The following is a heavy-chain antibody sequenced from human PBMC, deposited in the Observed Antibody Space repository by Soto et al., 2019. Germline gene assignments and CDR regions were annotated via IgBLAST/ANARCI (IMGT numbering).Heavy chain of an antibody. CDR3: ARYNGSLDYFDY. V-gene: IGHV1-2*02. Sequence: EASVKVSCKASGYTFSGYYVHWVRQAPGQGLEWMGWINCKSGGTNYAQKFQGRVTLTRDTSISTAYMELTSLRSDDTAVYYCARYNGSLDYFDYWGQGTLVTVSS. J-gene: IGHJ4*02. D-gene: IGHD1-26*01. CDR1: GYTFSGYY. CDR2: INCKSGGT.